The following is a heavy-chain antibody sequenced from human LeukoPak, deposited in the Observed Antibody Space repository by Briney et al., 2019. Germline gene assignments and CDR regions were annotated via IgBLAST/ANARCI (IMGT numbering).Heavy chain of an antibody. CDR1: VFSLSDYY. Sequence: GGALRLSCAASVFSLSDYYMSWIRQAPGKGLDGVAYISSSSSSTNYADSVKGRLTISRDNAKNSLYLHMNDLRAEDTAIYYCARLYYDILTGYPLLDYWGQGTVVTVSS. CDR3: ARLYYDILTGYPLLDY. V-gene: IGHV3-11*03. CDR2: ISSSSSST. J-gene: IGHJ4*02. D-gene: IGHD3-9*01.